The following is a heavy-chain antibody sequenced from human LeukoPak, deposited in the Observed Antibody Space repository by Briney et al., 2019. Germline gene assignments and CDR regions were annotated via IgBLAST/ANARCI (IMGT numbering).Heavy chain of an antibody. CDR1: GFTFGGYG. Sequence: GRSLRLSCAGSGFTFGGYGVHWLRQTPGKGLEWVAVIAYDGSRAFYADSVKGRFTISRDNSKNTMSVQMDDLRAEDTAVYYCTRYNNDHFDYWGQGTLVTVSS. CDR2: IAYDGSRA. CDR3: TRYNNDHFDY. V-gene: IGHV3-33*01. J-gene: IGHJ4*02. D-gene: IGHD1-14*01.